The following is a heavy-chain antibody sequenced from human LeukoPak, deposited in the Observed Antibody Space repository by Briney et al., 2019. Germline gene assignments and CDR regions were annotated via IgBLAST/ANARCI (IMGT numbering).Heavy chain of an antibody. CDR1: GLTFSSYA. V-gene: IGHV3-23*01. D-gene: IGHD6-13*01. Sequence: GGSLRLSCAASGLTFSSYAMSWVRQAPGKGLEWVSAISGSGGSTYYADSVKGRFTISRDNSKNTLYLQMNSLRAEDTAVYYCAKDFRPSSSWYYFDYWGQGTLVTVSS. CDR3: AKDFRPSSSWYYFDY. CDR2: ISGSGGST. J-gene: IGHJ4*02.